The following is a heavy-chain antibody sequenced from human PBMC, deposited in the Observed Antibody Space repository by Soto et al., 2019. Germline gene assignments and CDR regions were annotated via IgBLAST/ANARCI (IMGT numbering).Heavy chain of an antibody. Sequence: EVQLVESGGGLIQPGGSLRLSCTASGFAISSNYMTWVRQAPGKGLEWVSLLYSGGSKYYADSVKGRFTISRDSSKNTLFLQMDSMRAEETAVYFCASRKVPAAVWWDGPFDIWGHGTTVAVSS. CDR3: ASRKVPAAVWWDGPFDI. CDR2: LYSGGSK. D-gene: IGHD2-2*01. CDR1: GFAISSNY. V-gene: IGHV3-53*01. J-gene: IGHJ3*02.